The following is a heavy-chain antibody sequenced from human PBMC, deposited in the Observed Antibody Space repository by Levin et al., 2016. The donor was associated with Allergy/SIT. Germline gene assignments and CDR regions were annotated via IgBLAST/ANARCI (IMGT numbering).Heavy chain of an antibody. V-gene: IGHV5-10-1*01. J-gene: IGHJ6*03. Sequence: KVSCKGSGYSFTSYWISWVRQMPGKGLEWMGRIDPSDSYTNYSPSFQGHVTISADKSISTAYLQWSSLKASDTAMYYCARHKSSNGGWELDYYYYMDVWGKGTTVTVSS. CDR2: IDPSDSYT. CDR3: ARHKSSNGGWELDYYYYMDV. D-gene: IGHD1-26*01. CDR1: GYSFTSYW.